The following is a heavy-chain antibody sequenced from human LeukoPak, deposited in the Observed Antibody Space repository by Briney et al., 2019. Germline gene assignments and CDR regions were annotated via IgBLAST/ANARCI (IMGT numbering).Heavy chain of an antibody. D-gene: IGHD3-22*01. CDR2: IYYSGTS. J-gene: IGHJ4*02. Sequence: SETLSLTCTVSGASIGSYDWRWIRPPPGKGLEWIGTIYYSGTSNYNLSHLSRVSVSLDTSKTQFSLQLSSVTAADTAVYYCARQRPRGYYDSSGNYFDYWGQRTLVTVSS. CDR1: GASIGSYD. CDR3: ARQRPRGYYDSSGNYFDY. V-gene: IGHV4-59*08.